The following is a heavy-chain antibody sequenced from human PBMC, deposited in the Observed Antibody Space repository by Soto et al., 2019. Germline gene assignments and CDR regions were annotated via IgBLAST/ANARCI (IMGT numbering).Heavy chain of an antibody. CDR2: IIPIFGTK. CDR1: GTIFSSYA. CDR3: ARTFYDESGCYYEMDY. Sequence: VQLVQSGAEVKKPGSSVKVSCKVSGTIFSSYAITWVRQAPGQGLEWMGGIIPIFGTKNYTEKLRDRISITADESTSTAYMELNSLRSEDTAVYYCARTFYDESGCYYEMDYWGQGTLVTVSS. D-gene: IGHD3-22*01. V-gene: IGHV1-69*01. J-gene: IGHJ4*02.